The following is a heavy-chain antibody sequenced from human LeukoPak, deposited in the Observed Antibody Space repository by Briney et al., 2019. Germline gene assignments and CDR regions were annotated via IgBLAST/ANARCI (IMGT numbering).Heavy chain of an antibody. J-gene: IGHJ3*02. CDR2: IHSDGSST. V-gene: IGHV3-74*01. Sequence: PGGSLRLSCAASGFTFSSYWMHWIRHAPGKGLVWVSRIHSDGSSTAYADSVKGRFTISRDNAKNTPYLQMNSLRAEDTAVYYCATRSGHAFDIWGQGTMVTVS. CDR3: ATRSGHAFDI. CDR1: GFTFSSYW. D-gene: IGHD2-15*01.